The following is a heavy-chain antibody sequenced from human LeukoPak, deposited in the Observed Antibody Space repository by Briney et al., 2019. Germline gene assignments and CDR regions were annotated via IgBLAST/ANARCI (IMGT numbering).Heavy chain of an antibody. Sequence: GASVKVSCKASGGTFSSYAISWVRPAPGQGLEWMGRIIPILGIANYAQKFQGRVTITADKSTSTAYMELSSLRSEDTAVYYCARDGSGSYGYFDYWGQGTLVTVSS. CDR1: GGTFSSYA. CDR3: ARDGSGSYGYFDY. CDR2: IIPILGIA. D-gene: IGHD1-26*01. V-gene: IGHV1-69*04. J-gene: IGHJ4*02.